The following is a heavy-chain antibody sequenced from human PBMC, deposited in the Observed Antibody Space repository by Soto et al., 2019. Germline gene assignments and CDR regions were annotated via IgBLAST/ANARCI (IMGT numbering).Heavy chain of an antibody. CDR3: ARDMGSGYDYYYYYMDV. J-gene: IGHJ6*03. CDR1: GFTFSSYS. Sequence: GGSLRLSCAASGFTFSSYSMNWVRQAPGKGLEWVSSISSSSSYICYADSVKGRFTISRDNAKNSLYLQMNSLRAEDTAVYYCARDMGSGYDYYYYYMDVWGKGTTVTVSS. CDR2: ISSSSSYI. D-gene: IGHD5-12*01. V-gene: IGHV3-21*01.